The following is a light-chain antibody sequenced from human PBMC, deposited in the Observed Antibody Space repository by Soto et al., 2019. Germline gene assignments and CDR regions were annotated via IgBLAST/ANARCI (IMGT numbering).Light chain of an antibody. CDR2: EVT. Sequence: QSALTQPASVSGSPGQSITISCTGTSSDIGADDFVSWYQHHPDKTPKLIIFEVTYRPTGISHRFSASKSGNTASLTISGLEAEDEAFESCSSYRTTTVPHVVFGGGTKLTVL. J-gene: IGLJ2*01. CDR3: SSYRTTTVPHVV. CDR1: SSDIGADDF. V-gene: IGLV2-14*01.